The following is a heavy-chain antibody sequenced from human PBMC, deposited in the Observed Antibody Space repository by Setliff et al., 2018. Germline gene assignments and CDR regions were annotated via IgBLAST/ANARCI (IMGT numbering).Heavy chain of an antibody. J-gene: IGHJ3*02. V-gene: IGHV4-34*01. D-gene: IGHD5-12*01. CDR3: TRGPDGYTYQGAFDI. Sequence: SETLSLTCGGYGGSISDYYWSWIRQPPGKGLEWIGEINHSGSTNYNPSLKSRVTISLDTSRNQVSLKLSSVTAADTAVYYCTRGPDGYTYQGAFDIWGQGTMVTVSS. CDR1: GGSISDYY. CDR2: INHSGST.